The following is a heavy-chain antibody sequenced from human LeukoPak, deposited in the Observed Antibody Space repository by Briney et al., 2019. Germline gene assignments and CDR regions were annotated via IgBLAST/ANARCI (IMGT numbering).Heavy chain of an antibody. Sequence: SETLSLTCTVSGGSISSYYWSWIRQPPGKGLEWIGNIYYSGSTHYKSSLKSRVTISVDTSRNQFSLRLSSVTAADTAVYYCARHSGSSPHYFDYWGQGTLVTVSS. CDR3: ARHSGSSPHYFDY. CDR2: IYYSGST. V-gene: IGHV4-59*08. J-gene: IGHJ4*02. D-gene: IGHD1-26*01. CDR1: GGSISSYY.